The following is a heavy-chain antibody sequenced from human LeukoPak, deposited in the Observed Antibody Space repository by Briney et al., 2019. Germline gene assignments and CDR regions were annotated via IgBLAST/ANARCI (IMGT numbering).Heavy chain of an antibody. Sequence: PSETLSLTCTVSGGSISSYYWSWIRQPPGKGLEWIWYIYYSGSTNYNPSLKSRVTISVDTSKNQFSLKLSSVTAADTAVYYCARDFYYDSSGYYRHHDAFDIWGQGTMVTVSS. CDR3: ARDFYYDSSGYYRHHDAFDI. D-gene: IGHD3-22*01. CDR2: IYYSGST. J-gene: IGHJ3*02. V-gene: IGHV4-59*01. CDR1: GGSISSYY.